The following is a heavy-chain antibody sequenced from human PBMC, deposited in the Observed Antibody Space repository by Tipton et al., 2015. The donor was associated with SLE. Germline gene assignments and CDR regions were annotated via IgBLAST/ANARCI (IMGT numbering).Heavy chain of an antibody. CDR3: AKEVLSNSWSAFDI. D-gene: IGHD6-13*01. V-gene: IGHV3-23*01. Sequence: GSLRLSCTASGFTFSAYAMSWVRQAPGKGLDFVSAISSVGGSTYYADSVKGRFTISRDNSNNTLWLQMNRLRAEDTAIYYCAKEVLSNSWSAFDIWGQGTMLTVSS. J-gene: IGHJ3*02. CDR2: ISSVGGST. CDR1: GFTFSAYA.